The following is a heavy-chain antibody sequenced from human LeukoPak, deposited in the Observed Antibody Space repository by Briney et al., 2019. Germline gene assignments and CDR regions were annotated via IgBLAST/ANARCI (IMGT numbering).Heavy chain of an antibody. Sequence: GGSLRLSCAASGFTLSTFGNRWVRQAPGKGLEWVASISSDGNNKYYVGSVEGRFTISRDNSRNTLYLQMNSLRTEDTAVYYCAKAGAYDSSGYYYYLDYWGQGTLVTVPS. CDR3: AKAGAYDSSGYYYYLDY. D-gene: IGHD3-22*01. V-gene: IGHV3-30*18. CDR2: ISSDGNNK. J-gene: IGHJ4*02. CDR1: GFTLSTFG.